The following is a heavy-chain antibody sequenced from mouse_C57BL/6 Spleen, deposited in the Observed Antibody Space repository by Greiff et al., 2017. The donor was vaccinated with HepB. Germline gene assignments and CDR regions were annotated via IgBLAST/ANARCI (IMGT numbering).Heavy chain of an antibody. CDR2: IYPRSGNT. J-gene: IGHJ4*01. D-gene: IGHD3-2*02. CDR1: GYTFTSYG. V-gene: IGHV1-81*01. Sequence: LQESGAELARPGASVKLSCKASGYTFTSYGISWVKQRTGQGLEWIGEIYPRSGNTYYNEKFKGKATLTADKSSSTAYMELRSLPSEDSAVYFCARSAQAGAMDYWGQGTSVTVSS. CDR3: ARSAQAGAMDY.